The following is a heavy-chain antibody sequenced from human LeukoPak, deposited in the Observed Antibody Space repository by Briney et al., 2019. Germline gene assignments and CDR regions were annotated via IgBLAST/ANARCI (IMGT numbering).Heavy chain of an antibody. D-gene: IGHD5-12*01. CDR1: GFTFSSYA. CDR3: AKDVTPMGNSGYGPGY. J-gene: IGHJ4*02. Sequence: GGSLSLSCAASGFTFSSYAMSWVRQAPGKGLEWVSAISGSGGSTYYADSVKGRSTISRDNSKNTLHLQMNRLRAEDTAVYYCAKDVTPMGNSGYGPGYWGQGTLVTVSS. CDR2: ISGSGGST. V-gene: IGHV3-23*01.